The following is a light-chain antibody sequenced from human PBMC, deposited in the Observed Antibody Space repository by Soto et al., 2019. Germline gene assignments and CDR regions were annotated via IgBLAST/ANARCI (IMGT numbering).Light chain of an antibody. V-gene: IGKV1-9*01. CDR3: QQLNSYPFT. J-gene: IGKJ3*01. CDR2: AAS. CDR1: QGISSY. Sequence: DIQLTQSPSFLSASVGDRVTITCRASQGISSYLAWYQQKPGKAPKLLIYAASTLQSGVPSRFSGSGSGTEFTLTISSLQPEDCATYYCQQLNSYPFTVGPGTKVDIK.